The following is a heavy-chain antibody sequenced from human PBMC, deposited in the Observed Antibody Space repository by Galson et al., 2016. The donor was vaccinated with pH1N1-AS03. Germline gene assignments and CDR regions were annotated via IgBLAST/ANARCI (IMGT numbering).Heavy chain of an antibody. V-gene: IGHV1-8*01. CDR2: MTPNNGNT. J-gene: IGHJ4*02. Sequence: SVKVSCKASGYTFTTYDINWVRQAAGQGLEWMGWMTPNNGNTGYAQRFQGRVTMTRNTSISTAYMELSGLQSEDTAGYFCARSFLGETDDWGQGTLVIVSS. CDR1: GYTFTTYD. CDR3: ARSFLGETDD. D-gene: IGHD3-16*01.